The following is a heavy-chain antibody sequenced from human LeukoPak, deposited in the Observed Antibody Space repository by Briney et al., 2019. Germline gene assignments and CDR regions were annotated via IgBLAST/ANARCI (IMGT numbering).Heavy chain of an antibody. V-gene: IGHV3-30*18. J-gene: IGHJ4*02. CDR1: GFTFSSYG. CDR3: AKEGSLSGSYSYYFDY. CDR2: ISYDGSNK. Sequence: GGSLRLSCAASGFTFSSYGMHWVRQAPGKGLEWVAVISYDGSNKYYADSVKDRFTISRDKSEDTLYLQMYSLRAEDTAAYNCAKEGSLSGSYSYYFDYWGQGTLVTVSS. D-gene: IGHD1-26*01.